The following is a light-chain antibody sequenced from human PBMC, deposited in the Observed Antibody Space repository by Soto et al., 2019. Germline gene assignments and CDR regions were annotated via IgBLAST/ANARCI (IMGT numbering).Light chain of an antibody. CDR2: DVS. V-gene: IGLV2-14*01. Sequence: QSALTQPASVSGSPGQSITISCTGTSSDVGGYNYASWYQQYPGQAPKLLIYDVSDRPSGISTRFSGSNSGNKASLTLSGVQAEDEADYYCSSYYSSANHVFGSGTKLTVL. J-gene: IGLJ1*01. CDR3: SSYYSSANHV. CDR1: SSDVGGYNY.